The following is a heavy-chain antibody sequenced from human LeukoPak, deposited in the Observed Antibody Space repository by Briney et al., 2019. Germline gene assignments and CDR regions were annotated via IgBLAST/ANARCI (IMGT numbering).Heavy chain of an antibody. CDR3: ATKLVGAKSSEFEY. D-gene: IGHD1-26*01. V-gene: IGHV3-74*01. J-gene: IGHJ4*02. CDR2: INSDGSST. CDR1: GFTFSSYW. Sequence: PGGSLRLSCAASGFTFSSYWMHWVRQAPGKGLVWVSRINSDGSSTTYADSVKGRFTISRDNAKNTLYLQMNSLRVEDTAVYYCATKLVGAKSSEFEYWGQGTLVTVSS.